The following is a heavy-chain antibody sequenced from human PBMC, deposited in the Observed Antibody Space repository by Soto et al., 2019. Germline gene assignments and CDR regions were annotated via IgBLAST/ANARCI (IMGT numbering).Heavy chain of an antibody. D-gene: IGHD3-9*01. V-gene: IGHV1-69*13. CDR3: ARLDDILTGYYTPYYYYGMDV. CDR2: IIPIFGTA. CDR1: GGTFSSYA. J-gene: IGHJ6*02. Sequence: GASVKVSCKASGGTFSSYAISWVRQAPGQGLEWMGGIIPIFGTANYAQKFQGRVTITADESTSTAYMELSSLRSEDTAVYYCARLDDILTGYYTPYYYYGMDVWGQGTTVTVSS.